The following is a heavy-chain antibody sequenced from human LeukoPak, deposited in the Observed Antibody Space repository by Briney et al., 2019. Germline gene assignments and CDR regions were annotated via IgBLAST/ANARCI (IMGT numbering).Heavy chain of an antibody. D-gene: IGHD3-3*01. CDR3: AGSSYDFKEVDY. CDR1: GGSLSSYY. Sequence: PSETLSLTCTVSGGSLSSYYWSWIRQPAGKGLEWIGRIYTSGSTNFNPSLKSRVTMSVDTSKNQFSLNLSSVTAADTAMYYCAGSSYDFKEVDYWGQGTLVTVSS. CDR2: IYTSGST. V-gene: IGHV4-4*07. J-gene: IGHJ4*02.